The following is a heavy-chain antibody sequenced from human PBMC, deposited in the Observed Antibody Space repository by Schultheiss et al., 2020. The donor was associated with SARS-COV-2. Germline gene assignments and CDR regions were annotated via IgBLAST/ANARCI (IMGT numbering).Heavy chain of an antibody. Sequence: GESLKISCAASGFTFSSYGMHWVRQAPGKGLEWVAVISYDGSNKYYADSVKGRFTISRDNSKNTLYLQMNSLRAEDTAVYYCAKGPYYYDSSGYYYEYFDYWGQGTLVTVSS. CDR3: AKGPYYYDSSGYYYEYFDY. CDR1: GFTFSSYG. J-gene: IGHJ4*02. D-gene: IGHD3-22*01. CDR2: ISYDGSNK. V-gene: IGHV3-30*18.